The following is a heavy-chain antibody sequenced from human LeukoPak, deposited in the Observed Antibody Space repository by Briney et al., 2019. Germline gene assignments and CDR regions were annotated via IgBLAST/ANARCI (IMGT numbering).Heavy chain of an antibody. CDR1: GFTFDEHA. CDR3: VKGHCSSSSCFPNYYYYMDV. J-gene: IGHJ6*03. CDR2: ISWNSGSI. V-gene: IGHV3-9*01. D-gene: IGHD2-15*01. Sequence: GRSLRLSCAGSGFTFDEHAMPWVRQAPGKGLEWVSGISWNSGSIAYADSVKGRFTISRDNAKNPLFLQMSSLRAADTALYYCVKGHCSSSSCFPNYYYYMDVWGTGTTVTVSS.